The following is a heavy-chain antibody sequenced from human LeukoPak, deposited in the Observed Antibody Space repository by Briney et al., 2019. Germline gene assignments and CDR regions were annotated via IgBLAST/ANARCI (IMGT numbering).Heavy chain of an antibody. CDR2: QDGNNK. D-gene: IGHD5-12*01. J-gene: IGHJ4*02. Sequence: PGGSLRLSCAASGFTFSSYTFHWVRQAPGKGLEWVAVQDGNNKYYTDSVKDRFTISRDNSKNTLYLQMNSLRAEDTAVYYCARDDRGYSGYHFDHWGQGTLVTVSS. CDR3: ARDDRGYSGYHFDH. CDR1: GFTFSSYT. V-gene: IGHV3-30-3*01.